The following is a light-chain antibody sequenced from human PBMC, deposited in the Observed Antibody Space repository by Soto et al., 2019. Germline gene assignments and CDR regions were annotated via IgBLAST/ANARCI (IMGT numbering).Light chain of an antibody. Sequence: QSVLTQPASVSGSPGQSITISCTGTSSDVGGYNYVSWYQQHPGKAPKLMIYEVSNRPSGVSHRFSGSKSGNTASLTISGLQAEDEADYYCKSYAGSNTYVFGSGTKVTVL. J-gene: IGLJ1*01. CDR2: EVS. V-gene: IGLV2-14*01. CDR3: KSYAGSNTYV. CDR1: SSDVGGYNY.